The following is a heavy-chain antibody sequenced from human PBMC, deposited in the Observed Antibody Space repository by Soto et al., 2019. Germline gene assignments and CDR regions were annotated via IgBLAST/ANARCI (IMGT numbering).Heavy chain of an antibody. J-gene: IGHJ3*01. CDR1: GGSLITFSYY. CDR3: GRHYPGAFDV. V-gene: IGHV4-39*01. Sequence: QLQVQESGPGLVKPSETLSLTCAVSGGSLITFSYYWGWIRQPPGKGLEWIGSISYSGSTFYSPSLKSRLTISADASKNQFSLKLSSVTAADTAVFYCGRHYPGAFDVWGQGIVVTFSS. CDR2: ISYSGST.